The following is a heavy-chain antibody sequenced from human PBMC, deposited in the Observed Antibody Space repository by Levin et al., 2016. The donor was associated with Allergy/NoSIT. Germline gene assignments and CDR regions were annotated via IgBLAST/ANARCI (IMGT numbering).Heavy chain of an antibody. CDR3: ARAPHSSGYSYGMDV. J-gene: IGHJ6*02. CDR2: IYYSGST. Sequence: WIRQPPGKGLEWIGSIYYSGSTYYNPSLKSRVTISVDTSKNQFSLKLSSVTAADTAVYYCARAPHSSGYSYGMDVWGQGTTVTVSS. D-gene: IGHD3-22*01. V-gene: IGHV4-39*01.